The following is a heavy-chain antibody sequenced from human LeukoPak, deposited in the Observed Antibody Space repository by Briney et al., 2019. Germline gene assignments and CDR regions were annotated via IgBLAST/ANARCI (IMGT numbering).Heavy chain of an antibody. Sequence: GESLKISCKVSGYSFTTYWIGWVLQMPGKGLESMVIIYPGDSDTKYSPSFQGQVTISADKPISTAYLQWSSLKASDTAMYYCVGWGGGYCRSTSCYAFGPSGQGTLVTVSS. J-gene: IGHJ5*02. CDR1: GYSFTTYW. D-gene: IGHD2-2*01. CDR3: VGWGGGYCRSTSCYAFGP. V-gene: IGHV5-51*04. CDR2: IYPGDSDT.